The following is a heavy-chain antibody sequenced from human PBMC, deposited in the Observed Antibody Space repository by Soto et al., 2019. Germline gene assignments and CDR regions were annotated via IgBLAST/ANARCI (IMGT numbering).Heavy chain of an antibody. Sequence: QVQLQESGPGLVKPSETLSLTCTVSGGSISSYYWSWIRQPPGKGLEWIGYIYYSGSTNYNPSLKSRVTISVDTSKNQFSLKLSSVTAADTAVYYCARDRPGTAFDPWGQGTLVTVSS. CDR1: GGSISSYY. D-gene: IGHD1-1*01. J-gene: IGHJ5*02. CDR3: ARDRPGTAFDP. CDR2: IYYSGST. V-gene: IGHV4-59*01.